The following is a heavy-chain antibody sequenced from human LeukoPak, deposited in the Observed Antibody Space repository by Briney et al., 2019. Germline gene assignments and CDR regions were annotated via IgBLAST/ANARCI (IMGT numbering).Heavy chain of an antibody. CDR3: ARGAGYCSSTSCSAEYNWFDP. CDR2: IGTAGDT. Sequence: GGSLRLPCAASGFTFSSYDMHWVRQATGKGLEWVSAIGTAGDTYYPGSVKGRFTISRENAKNSLYLQMNSLRAGDTAVYYCARGAGYCSSTSCSAEYNWFDPWGQGTLVTVSS. D-gene: IGHD2-2*01. J-gene: IGHJ5*02. V-gene: IGHV3-13*01. CDR1: GFTFSSYD.